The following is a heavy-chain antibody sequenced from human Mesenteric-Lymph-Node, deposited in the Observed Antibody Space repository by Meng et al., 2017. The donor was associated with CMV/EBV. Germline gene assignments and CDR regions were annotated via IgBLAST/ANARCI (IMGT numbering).Heavy chain of an antibody. CDR3: ARDGDRHAFDLVY. V-gene: IGHV3-23*01. CDR1: GFTFSNNV. CDR2: ISDSGGIT. D-gene: IGHD7-27*01. Sequence: GESLKISCAASGFTFSNNVMSWVRQAPGKGLEWVSGISDSGGITYYADSVEGRFIISRDNAKTSVYLQMNSLRVDDTAVYYCARDGDRHAFDLVYWGQGTLVTVSS. J-gene: IGHJ4*02.